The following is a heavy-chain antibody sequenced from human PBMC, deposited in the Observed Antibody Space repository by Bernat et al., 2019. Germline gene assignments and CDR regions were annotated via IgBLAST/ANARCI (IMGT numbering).Heavy chain of an antibody. CDR1: GFTFSSYA. J-gene: IGHJ3*02. CDR2: ISGSGGST. Sequence: EVQLLESWGGLVQPGGSLRLSCAASGFTFSSYAMSWVRQAPGKGLEWVSAISGSGGSTYYADSVKGRFTISRDNSKNTLYLQMNSLRAEDTAVYYCAKDRLGYCSSTSCYLDAFDIWGQGTMVTVSS. D-gene: IGHD2-2*01. CDR3: AKDRLGYCSSTSCYLDAFDI. V-gene: IGHV3-23*01.